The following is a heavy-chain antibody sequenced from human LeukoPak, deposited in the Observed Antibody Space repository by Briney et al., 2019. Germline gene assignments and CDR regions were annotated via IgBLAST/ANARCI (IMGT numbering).Heavy chain of an antibody. Sequence: GGSLRLSCAASGFTFSSYDMHWVRQATGKGLEWVSAIGTAGDTYYPGSVRGRFTISRENAKNSLYLQMDSLRAGDTAVYYCARAGDGGNPLYYYGMDVWGQGTTVTVSS. D-gene: IGHD4-23*01. CDR1: GFTFSSYD. CDR2: IGTAGDT. V-gene: IGHV3-13*01. J-gene: IGHJ6*02. CDR3: ARAGDGGNPLYYYGMDV.